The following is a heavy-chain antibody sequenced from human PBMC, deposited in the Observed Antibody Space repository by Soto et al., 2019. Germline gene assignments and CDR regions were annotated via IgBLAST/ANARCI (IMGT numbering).Heavy chain of an antibody. J-gene: IGHJ5*02. CDR1: GFTFSSYS. CDR3: ARANNTYYDFWSGYYKASSSHGGNWFDP. Sequence: PGGSLRLSCAASGFTFSSYSMNWVRQAPGKGLEWVSYISSSSSTIYYADSVKGRFTISRDNAKNSLYLQMNSLRAEDTAVYYCARANNTYYDFWSGYYKASSSHGGNWFDPWGQGTLVTVSS. CDR2: ISSSSSTI. D-gene: IGHD3-3*01. V-gene: IGHV3-48*01.